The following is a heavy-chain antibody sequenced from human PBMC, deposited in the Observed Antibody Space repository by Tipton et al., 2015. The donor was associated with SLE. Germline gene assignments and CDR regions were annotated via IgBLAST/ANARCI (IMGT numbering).Heavy chain of an antibody. J-gene: IGHJ1*01. Sequence: LRLSCAVYGGSFSGYYWSWIRQPPGKGLEWIGEINHSGSTNYNPSLKSRVTLSEDTSKNQFSLKLSSVTAADTAMYYCASSELYCSSTSCYKAGQIHHWGQGTLVTVSS. CDR1: GGSFSGYY. CDR2: INHSGST. CDR3: ASSELYCSSTSCYKAGQIHH. V-gene: IGHV4-34*01. D-gene: IGHD2-2*02.